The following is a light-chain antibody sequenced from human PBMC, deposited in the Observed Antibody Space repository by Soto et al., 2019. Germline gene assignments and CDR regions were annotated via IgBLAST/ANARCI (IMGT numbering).Light chain of an antibody. Sequence: QSVLTQPASVSGSPGQSITISCTGTSSDVGGYNYVSWYQQHPGKAPKLMIYDVSNRPLGVSNRFSGSKSGKTASLTISGLQAEDEADYYCSSYTNSSTVVFGGGTQLTVL. CDR1: SSDVGGYNY. V-gene: IGLV2-14*01. CDR2: DVS. J-gene: IGLJ2*01. CDR3: SSYTNSSTVV.